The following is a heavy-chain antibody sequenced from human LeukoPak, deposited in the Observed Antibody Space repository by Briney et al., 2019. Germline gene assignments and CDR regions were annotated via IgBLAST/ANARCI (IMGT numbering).Heavy chain of an antibody. J-gene: IGHJ4*02. CDR3: AKDIRGSTSWYGLDY. D-gene: IGHD6-13*01. V-gene: IGHV3-9*01. CDR2: ISWNSGSI. Sequence: GGSLRLSCAASGFTFDDYAMHWVRQAPGKGLEWVSGISWNSGSIGYADSVKGRFTISRDNSKNSLYLQVNSLRAEDTALYYCAKDIRGSTSWYGLDYWGQGTLVTVSS. CDR1: GFTFDDYA.